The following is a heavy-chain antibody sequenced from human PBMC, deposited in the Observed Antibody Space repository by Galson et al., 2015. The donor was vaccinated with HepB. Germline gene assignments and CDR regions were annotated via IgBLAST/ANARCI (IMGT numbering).Heavy chain of an antibody. CDR1: GFSFSTYG. CDR3: ARDRGGHTYGFEAFDI. J-gene: IGHJ3*02. CDR2: IWFDGSNQ. D-gene: IGHD5-18*01. Sequence: SLRLSCAASGFSFSTYGMHWVRQGPGKGLEWVGVIWFDGSNQYYADSVKGRFTISRDNSKNTLYLQMKSLRAEDTAVYYCARDRGGHTYGFEAFDIWGQGTLVTVSA. V-gene: IGHV3-33*01.